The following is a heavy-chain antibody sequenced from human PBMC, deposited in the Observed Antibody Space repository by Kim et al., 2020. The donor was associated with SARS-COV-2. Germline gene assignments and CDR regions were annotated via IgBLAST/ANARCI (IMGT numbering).Heavy chain of an antibody. Sequence: GGSLRLSCAASGFTFGDYAMHWVRQAPGKGLEWVGRSRSKTNGGTAAYAALVKGRCTISRDDGKSTLYLQMNSLQPGDTAVYDSATDPAARPSGEFFYAYWGQGTLVTVSS. CDR3: ATDPAARPSGEFFYAY. V-gene: IGHV3-15*01. CDR1: GFTFGDYA. D-gene: IGHD3-10*01. CDR2: SRSKTNGGTA. J-gene: IGHJ4*02.